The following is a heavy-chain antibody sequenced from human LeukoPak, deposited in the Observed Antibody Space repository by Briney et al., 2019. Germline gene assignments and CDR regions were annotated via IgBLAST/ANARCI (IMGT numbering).Heavy chain of an antibody. CDR2: ISDNGGST. J-gene: IGHJ4*02. CDR1: GFTFSSYA. Sequence: GGSLRLSCAASGFTFSSYAMSWVRQAPGKGLEWVSGISDNGGSTYYADSVKGRFTISRDNSKNNLYLQMNSLRAEDTAVYFCAKVKLVVIITASFDYWGQGTLVTVSS. V-gene: IGHV3-23*01. CDR3: AKVKLVVIITASFDY. D-gene: IGHD3-22*01.